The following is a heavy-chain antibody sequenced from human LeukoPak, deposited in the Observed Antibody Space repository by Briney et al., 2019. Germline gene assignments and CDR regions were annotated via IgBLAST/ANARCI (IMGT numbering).Heavy chain of an antibody. CDR3: ARDLEQWLVRVNAFDI. Sequence: PGGSLRLSCAASGFTFSSYGMSWVRQAPGKGLEWVSAISGSGGSTYYADSVKGRFTISRDNSKNTLYLQMNSLRAEDTAVYYCARDLEQWLVRVNAFDIWGQGTMVTVSS. D-gene: IGHD6-19*01. CDR2: ISGSGGST. CDR1: GFTFSSYG. J-gene: IGHJ3*02. V-gene: IGHV3-23*01.